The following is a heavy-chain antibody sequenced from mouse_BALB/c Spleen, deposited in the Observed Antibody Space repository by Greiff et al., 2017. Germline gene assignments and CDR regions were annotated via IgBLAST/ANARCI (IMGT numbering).Heavy chain of an antibody. J-gene: IGHJ1*01. CDR3: TTGTTVGADWYFDV. D-gene: IGHD1-1*01. CDR1: GYTFTSYW. CDR2: IYPGSGST. V-gene: IGHV1S22*01. Sequence: LQQPGSELVRPGASVKLSCKASGYTFTSYWMHWVKQRHGPGLEWIGNIYPGSGSTNYDEKFKSKGTLTVDTSSSTAYMHLSSLTSEDSAVYYCTTGTTVGADWYFDVWGAGTTVTVSS.